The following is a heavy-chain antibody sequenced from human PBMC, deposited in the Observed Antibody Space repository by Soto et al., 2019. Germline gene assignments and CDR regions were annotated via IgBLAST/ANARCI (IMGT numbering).Heavy chain of an antibody. CDR2: IYYSGST. D-gene: IGHD4-17*01. CDR1: GGSTSSYY. V-gene: IGHV4-59*08. Sequence: PSETLSLTCTVSGGSTSSYYWSWIRQPPGKGLEWIGYIYYSGSTNYNPSLKSRVTISVDTSKNQFSLKLSSVTAADTAVYYCARHVSPDYGDYYYYYMDVWGKGTAVTVSS. CDR3: ARHVSPDYGDYYYYYMDV. J-gene: IGHJ6*03.